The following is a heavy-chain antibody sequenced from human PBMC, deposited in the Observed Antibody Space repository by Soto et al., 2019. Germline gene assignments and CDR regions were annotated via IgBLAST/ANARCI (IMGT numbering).Heavy chain of an antibody. CDR3: ARDIDG. V-gene: IGHV3-48*01. J-gene: IGHJ4*02. CDR1: GFTFSSYS. D-gene: IGHD2-15*01. Sequence: EVQVVESGGGLVQPGGSLRLSCAASGFTFSSYSMNWVRQAPGKGLGWVSYISSRSTTIFYADSVKGRFTISRDNARNSLYLQMNSLRAEDTAVYYCARDIDGGGQGTLVTVSS. CDR2: ISSRSTTI.